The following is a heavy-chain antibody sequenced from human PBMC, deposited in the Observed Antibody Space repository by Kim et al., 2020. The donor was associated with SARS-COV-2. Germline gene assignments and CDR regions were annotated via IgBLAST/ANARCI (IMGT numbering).Heavy chain of an antibody. J-gene: IGHJ4*02. V-gene: IGHV3-74*01. D-gene: IGHD6-19*01. CDR3: ARRAYSSGWWYFDF. Sequence: YADSVKGRFTIARDNDKNALYLQMNSLRVEDTAVYYCARRAYSSGWWYFDFWGQGTLVTVSS.